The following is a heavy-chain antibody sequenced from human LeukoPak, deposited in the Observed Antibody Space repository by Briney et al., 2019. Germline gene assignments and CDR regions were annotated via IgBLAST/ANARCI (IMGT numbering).Heavy chain of an antibody. CDR3: ARVRSSPPTTYYFDY. Sequence: GGSLRLSCAASGFTFSSYSMNWVRQAPGKGLEWVSSISSSSSYIYYADSVKGRFTISRDNAKNSLYLQMNSPRAEDTAVYYCARVRSSPPTTYYFDYWGQGTLVTVSS. D-gene: IGHD1-1*01. V-gene: IGHV3-21*01. CDR1: GFTFSSYS. CDR2: ISSSSSYI. J-gene: IGHJ4*02.